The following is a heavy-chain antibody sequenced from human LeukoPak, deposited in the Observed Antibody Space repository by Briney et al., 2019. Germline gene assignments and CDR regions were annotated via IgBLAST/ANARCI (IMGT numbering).Heavy chain of an antibody. CDR2: IIPIFGTA. J-gene: IGHJ4*02. CDR3: ARGPPPQYCSGGSCYAAY. V-gene: IGHV1-69*01. CDR1: GGTFNSYA. D-gene: IGHD2-15*01. Sequence: SVKVSCKASGGTFNSYAISWVRQAPGQGLEWMGGIIPIFGTANYAQKFQGRVTITADESTSTAYMELSSLRSEDTAVYYCARGPPPQYCSGGSCYAAYWGQGTLVTVSS.